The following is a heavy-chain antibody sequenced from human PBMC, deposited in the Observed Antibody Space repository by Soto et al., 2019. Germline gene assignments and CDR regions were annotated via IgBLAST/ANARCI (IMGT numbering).Heavy chain of an antibody. V-gene: IGHV3-74*03. CDR2: INDDGSTT. Sequence: EVPLVESGGGLVQPGGSLRLSCAASGFTFRTSWMYWVRQPPGKGLVWVSRINDDGSTTTYADSVKGRFTISRDNAKNTLFMQMDSLRAEDMGVYYCARGNYGPDYWGQGTLVTVPS. CDR3: ARGNYGPDY. CDR1: GFTFRTSW. J-gene: IGHJ4*02. D-gene: IGHD3-10*01.